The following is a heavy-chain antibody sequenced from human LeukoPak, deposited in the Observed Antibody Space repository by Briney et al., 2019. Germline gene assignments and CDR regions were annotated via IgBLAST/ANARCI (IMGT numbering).Heavy chain of an antibody. J-gene: IGHJ4*02. CDR2: MNPNSGNT. CDR1: GYTFRNYD. V-gene: IGHV1-8*01. CDR3: ARGPKWTGSYYYFDY. Sequence: ASVKVSCKTSGYTFRNYDINWVRQATGQGLEWMGWMNPNSGNTGYTQKFQGRVTISRNTSITTAYMELSSMRSEDTGVYYCARGPKWTGSYYYFDYWGQGTLVTVSS. D-gene: IGHD1-26*01.